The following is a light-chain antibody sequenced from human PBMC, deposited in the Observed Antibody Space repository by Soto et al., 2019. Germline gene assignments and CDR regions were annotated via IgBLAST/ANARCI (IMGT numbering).Light chain of an antibody. CDR3: QQYDWGT. CDR2: GAS. CDR1: QSVSSN. J-gene: IGKJ1*01. V-gene: IGKV3-15*01. Sequence: EIVMTQSPATLSVSPGGRATLSCRASQSVSSNLAWYQQKPGQAPRLLIYGASTRATGFPARFSGSGSGTDFTLTISRLEPEDFAVYYCQQYDWGTFGQGTKVDIK.